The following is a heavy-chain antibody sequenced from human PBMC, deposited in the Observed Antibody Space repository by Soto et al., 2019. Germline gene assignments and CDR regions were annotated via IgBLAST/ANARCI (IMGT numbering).Heavy chain of an antibody. J-gene: IGHJ4*02. CDR1: GYTFTSYD. CDR3: VRDLGCISTSCHAHFDF. D-gene: IGHD2-2*01. CDR2: IVVGSGNT. Sequence: SVKVSCKASGYTFTSYDINWVRQARGQPLEWIGWIVVGSGNTIYAQKFQERVTFTRDESTSTAYMELSSLRDEDTAVYYCVRDLGCISTSCHAHFDFWGQGTLVTVSS. V-gene: IGHV1-58*02.